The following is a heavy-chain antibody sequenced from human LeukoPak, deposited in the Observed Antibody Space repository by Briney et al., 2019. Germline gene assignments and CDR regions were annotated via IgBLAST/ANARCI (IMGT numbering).Heavy chain of an antibody. CDR2: MYYSGAA. V-gene: IGHV4-39*01. D-gene: IGHD1-26*01. CDR1: GGSISSSSYY. J-gene: IGHJ4*02. CDR3: ARYIGGSGTYYFDH. Sequence: SETLSLTCTVSGGSISSSSYYWGWIRQPPGKGLEWIGSMYYSGAAYFNLSLKSRVTISVDTSKNQFSLKLISVTAADTAVYYCARYIGGSGTYYFDHWGQGTLVTVSS.